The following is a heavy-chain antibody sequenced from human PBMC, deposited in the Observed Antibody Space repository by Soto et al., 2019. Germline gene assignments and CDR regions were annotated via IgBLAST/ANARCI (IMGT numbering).Heavy chain of an antibody. V-gene: IGHV2-70*01. Sequence: SGPTLVNPTQTLTLTCTFSGFSLSTSGMCVSWIRQPPGKALEWLALIDWDDDKYYSTSLKTRLTISKDTSKNQVVLTMTNMDPVDTATYYCARLAVAGTHYYYGMDVWGQGTTVTVSS. CDR2: IDWDDDK. J-gene: IGHJ6*02. CDR1: GFSLSTSGMC. D-gene: IGHD6-19*01. CDR3: ARLAVAGTHYYYGMDV.